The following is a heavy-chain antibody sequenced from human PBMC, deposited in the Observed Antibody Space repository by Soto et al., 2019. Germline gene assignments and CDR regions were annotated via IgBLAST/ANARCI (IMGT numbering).Heavy chain of an antibody. D-gene: IGHD5-18*01. Sequence: PGGSLRLSCAASGFTLSSYEMNWVRQAPGKGLEWISYISGSDDTKYYADSVRGRFTISRDNPKNSLYLQMNSLRAEDTAVYYCARDQGGYKYGDFDYWGQGSLVTVSS. V-gene: IGHV3-48*03. CDR1: GFTLSSYE. CDR3: ARDQGGYKYGDFDY. CDR2: ISGSDDTK. J-gene: IGHJ4*02.